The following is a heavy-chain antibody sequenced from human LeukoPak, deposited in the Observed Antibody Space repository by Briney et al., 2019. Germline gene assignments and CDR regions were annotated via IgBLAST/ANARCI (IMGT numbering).Heavy chain of an antibody. CDR3: ARDLWRCSSTSCGGIY. D-gene: IGHD2-2*01. CDR2: IIPILGIA. CDR1: GGTFSSYT. V-gene: IGHV1-69*04. J-gene: IGHJ4*02. Sequence: SVKVSCKASGGTFSSYTISWVRQAPGQGLEWMGRIIPILGIANYAQKFQGRVTITADKSTSTAYMELSSLRSEDTAVYYCARDLWRCSSTSCGGIYWGQGTLVTVSS.